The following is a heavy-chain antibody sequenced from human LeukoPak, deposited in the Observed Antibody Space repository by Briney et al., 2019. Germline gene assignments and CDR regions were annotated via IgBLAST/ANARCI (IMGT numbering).Heavy chain of an antibody. Sequence: ASVTVSCKTSGYTFTKYLIHWVRQAPGQGHEWMGTINPSGDSTNYAQRFQGGVTLTEDTSTSTVYMELSSLTSEDTAVYYCARPSYCVFDNCGYWLDPWGPGTLITVSS. D-gene: IGHD2-21*01. CDR1: GYTFTKYL. CDR2: INPSGDST. J-gene: IGHJ5*02. CDR3: ARPSYCVFDNCGYWLDP. V-gene: IGHV1-46*01.